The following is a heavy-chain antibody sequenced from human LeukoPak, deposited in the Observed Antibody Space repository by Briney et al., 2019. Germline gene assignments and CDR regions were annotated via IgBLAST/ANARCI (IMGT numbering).Heavy chain of an antibody. J-gene: IGHJ5*02. CDR3: ASLPIYEGWFDP. Sequence: SETLSLTCTVSGGSISSYYWSWIRQPPGKGLEWIGYIYYSGSTNYNPSLKSRVTISVDTSKNQFSLKLSSVTAADTAAYYCASLPIYEGWFDPWGQGTLVTVSS. D-gene: IGHD5/OR15-5a*01. CDR2: IYYSGST. CDR1: GGSISSYY. V-gene: IGHV4-59*08.